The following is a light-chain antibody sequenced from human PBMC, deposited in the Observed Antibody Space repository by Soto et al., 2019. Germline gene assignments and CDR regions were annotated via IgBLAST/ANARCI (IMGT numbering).Light chain of an antibody. J-gene: IGLJ2*01. Sequence: QSALTQPASVSGSPGQSITISCTGTSSDVGGYSYVSWYQQHPSKTPKLMIYEVSNRPSGVSHRFSGSKSGNTASLTISGLQTEDEADYYCSSFSSITREVFGGGTKVTVL. V-gene: IGLV2-14*01. CDR2: EVS. CDR3: SSFSSITREV. CDR1: SSDVGGYSY.